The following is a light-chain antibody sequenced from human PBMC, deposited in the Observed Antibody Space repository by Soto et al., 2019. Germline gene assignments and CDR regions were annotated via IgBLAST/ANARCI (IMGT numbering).Light chain of an antibody. Sequence: IQVTQSPSTLSGSVGCRVTISCRASQTISSWLAWYQQKPGKAPKLLIYKASTLKSGVPSKFSGSGYGTEFNLTISSLQPDDFATYYCIQDFISPLTVGQGTKVDIK. CDR2: KAS. CDR1: QTISSW. CDR3: IQDFISPLT. J-gene: IGKJ1*01. V-gene: IGKV1-5*03.